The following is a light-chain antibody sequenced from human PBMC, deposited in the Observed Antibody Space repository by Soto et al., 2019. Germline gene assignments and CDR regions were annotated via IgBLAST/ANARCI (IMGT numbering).Light chain of an antibody. CDR2: AAS. CDR3: QKYNTAPLT. Sequence: DNQMTQSPSSLSASVGDRGTITCRASQGISNDVAWYQQKPGQVPKLLIYAASTWQSGVPSRFSGSGSGTDFTLSISSLQPEDVATYYGQKYNTAPLTFGGGTKVEIK. V-gene: IGKV1-27*01. J-gene: IGKJ4*01. CDR1: QGISND.